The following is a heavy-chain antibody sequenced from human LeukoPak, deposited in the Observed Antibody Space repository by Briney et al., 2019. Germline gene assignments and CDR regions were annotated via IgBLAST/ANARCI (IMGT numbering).Heavy chain of an antibody. CDR2: ISYDGSNK. Sequence: GGSLRLSCAASGFTFSSYAMHWVRQAPGKGLEWVAVISYDGSNKYYADSVKGRFTISRDNSKNTLYLQMNSLRAENTAVYYCARGAKNSGYAGPNDYWGQGTLVTVSS. CDR1: GFTFSSYA. CDR3: ARGAKNSGYAGPNDY. D-gene: IGHD5-12*01. V-gene: IGHV3-30*04. J-gene: IGHJ4*02.